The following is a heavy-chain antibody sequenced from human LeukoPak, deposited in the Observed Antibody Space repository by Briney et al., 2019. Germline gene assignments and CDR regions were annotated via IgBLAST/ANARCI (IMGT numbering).Heavy chain of an antibody. D-gene: IGHD6-19*01. J-gene: IGHJ6*03. CDR3: ARSSSGWYRSSYYYYYMDV. V-gene: IGHV4-4*09. CDR2: IYTSGST. Sequence: SETLSLTCTVSGGSISSYYWSWIRQPPGKGLEWIGYIYTSGSTNYNPSLKSRVTISVDTSKNQFSLKLSSVTAADTAVYYCARSSSGWYRSSYYYYYMDVWGKGTTVTVSS. CDR1: GGSISSYY.